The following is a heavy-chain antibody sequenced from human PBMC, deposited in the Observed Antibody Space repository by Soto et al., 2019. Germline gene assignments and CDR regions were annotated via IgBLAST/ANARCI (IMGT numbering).Heavy chain of an antibody. V-gene: IGHV1-18*04. CDR3: ARVMTAFGVISKGPDH. CDR1: GYPFTTYG. Sequence: QVQLAQSGAEVKKPGASVKVSCKASGYPFTTYGISWVRQAPGQGLEWMGWISTYNGDTEYPQSLQGRVTMTRDTSTATAYMELRSLRSYETAVYYCARVMTAFGVISKGPDHWGQGTLVTVSS. J-gene: IGHJ4*02. CDR2: ISTYNGDT. D-gene: IGHD3-3*01.